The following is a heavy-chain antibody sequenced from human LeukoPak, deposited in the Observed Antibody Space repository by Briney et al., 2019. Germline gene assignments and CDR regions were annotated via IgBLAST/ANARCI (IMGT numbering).Heavy chain of an antibody. D-gene: IGHD6-19*01. CDR1: GFTFSDYY. CDR3: ARHWGVAGTIYYFDY. Sequence: GGSLRLSCAASGFTFSDYYMSWIRQAPGKGLEWVSYISSSGSTIYYADSVKGRFTISRDNSKNTLYLQMNSLRAEDTAVYYCARHWGVAGTIYYFDYWGQGTLVTVSS. J-gene: IGHJ4*02. V-gene: IGHV3-11*04. CDR2: ISSSGSTI.